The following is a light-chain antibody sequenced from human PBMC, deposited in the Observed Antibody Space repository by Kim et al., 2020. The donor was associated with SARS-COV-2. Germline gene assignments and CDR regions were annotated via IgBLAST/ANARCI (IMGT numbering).Light chain of an antibody. CDR2: AGS. V-gene: IGKV1-39*01. CDR3: QQSYSTLFT. CDR1: QGISSY. J-gene: IGKJ3*01. Sequence: DIQMTQSPSSLSASIGDRVTITCRASQGISSYLNWYQQKPGKAPKLLIYAGSSLQSGVPSRFSGSGSGTDFTLTISSLQHEDFATYYCQQSYSTLFTFGPGTKVDIK.